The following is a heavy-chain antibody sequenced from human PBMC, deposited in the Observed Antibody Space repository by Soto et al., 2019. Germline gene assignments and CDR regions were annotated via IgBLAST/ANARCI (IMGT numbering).Heavy chain of an antibody. CDR1: GFTFSSYA. V-gene: IGHV3-30-3*01. D-gene: IGHD1-26*01. J-gene: IGHJ6*02. Sequence: QVQLVESGGGVVQPGRSLRLSCAASGFTFSSYAMHWVRQAPGKGLEWVAVISYDGSNKYYADSVKGRFTISRDNSKNTLYLQMNSLRAEDTAVYYCARDRVPRIVGATFYYYYGMDVWGQGTTVTVSS. CDR2: ISYDGSNK. CDR3: ARDRVPRIVGATFYYYYGMDV.